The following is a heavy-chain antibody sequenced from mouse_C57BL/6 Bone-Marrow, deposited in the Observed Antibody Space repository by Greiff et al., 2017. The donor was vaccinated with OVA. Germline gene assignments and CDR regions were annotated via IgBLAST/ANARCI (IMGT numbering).Heavy chain of an antibody. CDR2: IYPGDGDT. J-gene: IGHJ3*01. Sequence: VQLQQSGAELVKPGASVKISCKASGYAFSSYWMNWVKQRPGKGLEWIGQIYPGDGDTNYNVKFKGKATLTADKSSSTAYMQLSSLTSEDSAVYFCARIIDYSQAWFAYWGQGTLVTVSA. D-gene: IGHD2-4*01. CDR3: ARIIDYSQAWFAY. CDR1: GYAFSSYW. V-gene: IGHV1-80*01.